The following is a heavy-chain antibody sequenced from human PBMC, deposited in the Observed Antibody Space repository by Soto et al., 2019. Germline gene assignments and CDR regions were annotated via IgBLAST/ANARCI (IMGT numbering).Heavy chain of an antibody. CDR3: TTDLSREVVVAASTEGSGY. Sequence: EVQLVESGGGLVKPGGSLRLSCAASGFTFSNAWMSWVRQAPGKGLEWVGRIKSKTDGGTTDYAAPVKGRFTISRDDSKNTLYLQMNSLKTEDTAVYYCTTDLSREVVVAASTEGSGYWGQGTLVTVSS. CDR2: IKSKTDGGTT. D-gene: IGHD2-15*01. V-gene: IGHV3-15*01. CDR1: GFTFSNAW. J-gene: IGHJ4*02.